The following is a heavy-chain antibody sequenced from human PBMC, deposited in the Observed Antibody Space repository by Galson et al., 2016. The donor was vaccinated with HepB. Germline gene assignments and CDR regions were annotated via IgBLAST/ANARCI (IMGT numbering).Heavy chain of an antibody. CDR2: ISSDGSIK. J-gene: IGHJ4*02. V-gene: IGHV3-30*04. CDR3: ARGDLDILTVATY. CDR1: IFTFSSFA. Sequence: SLRLSCAASIFTFSSFAMHWVRQAPGKGLEWVAVISSDGSIKYYADSVRGRFTISRDNSKNTLYLQMNTLRPEDTAVYYCARGDLDILTVATYWGQGTLVTVSS. D-gene: IGHD3-9*01.